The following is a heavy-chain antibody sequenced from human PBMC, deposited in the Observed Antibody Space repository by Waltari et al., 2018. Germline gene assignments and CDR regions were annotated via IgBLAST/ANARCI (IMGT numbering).Heavy chain of an antibody. V-gene: IGHV4-59*01. J-gene: IGHJ3*02. Sequence: QVQLQESGPGLVKPSETLSLTCTVSGGSISSYYWSWIRQPPGKGLEWIGYIYYSGSTNDNPSLKSRVTISVDTSKNQFSLKLSSVTAADTAVYYCARASRPYYYDSSGYGAFDIWGQGTMVTVSS. D-gene: IGHD3-22*01. CDR1: GGSISSYY. CDR2: IYYSGST. CDR3: ARASRPYYYDSSGYGAFDI.